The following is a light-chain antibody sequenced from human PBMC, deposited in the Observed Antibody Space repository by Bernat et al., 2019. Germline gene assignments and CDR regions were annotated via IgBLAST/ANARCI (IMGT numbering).Light chain of an antibody. CDR1: QSVSSSY. CDR2: GAS. CDR3: QLYGNSPPAYT. V-gene: IGKV3-20*01. J-gene: IGKJ2*01. Sequence: EIVLTQSPGTLSLSPGETATLSCRASQSVSSSYLAWYQQKPVQAPRLLMYGASSRATGIPDRFSGSGSGTDFTLTISRLEPEDFAVYYCQLYGNSPPAYTFGQGTKLEIQ.